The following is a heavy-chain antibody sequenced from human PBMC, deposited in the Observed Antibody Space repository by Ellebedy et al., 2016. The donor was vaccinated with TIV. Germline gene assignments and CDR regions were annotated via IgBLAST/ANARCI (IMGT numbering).Heavy chain of an antibody. Sequence: SLKISCEASGFTFDDYAMHWVRQAPGKGLEWVSGISWNSGSIGYADSVKGRFTISRDNAKNSLYLQMNSLRAEDTALYYCAKDLNYYDSSGYRHDAFDIWGQGSMVTVSS. D-gene: IGHD3-22*01. V-gene: IGHV3-9*01. CDR1: GFTFDDYA. CDR2: ISWNSGSI. CDR3: AKDLNYYDSSGYRHDAFDI. J-gene: IGHJ3*02.